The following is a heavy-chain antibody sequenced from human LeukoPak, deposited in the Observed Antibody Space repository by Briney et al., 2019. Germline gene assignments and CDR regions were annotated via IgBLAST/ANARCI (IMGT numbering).Heavy chain of an antibody. CDR3: ARCQVMGYSSSWYPPDFDY. Sequence: GASVKVSCKASGYTFTGYYMHWVRQAPGQGLEWMGWINPNSGGTNYAQKFQGRVTMTRDTSISTAYMELSRLRSDDTAVYYCARCQVMGYSSSWYPPDFDYWGQGILVTVSS. CDR2: INPNSGGT. CDR1: GYTFTGYY. J-gene: IGHJ4*02. D-gene: IGHD6-13*01. V-gene: IGHV1-2*02.